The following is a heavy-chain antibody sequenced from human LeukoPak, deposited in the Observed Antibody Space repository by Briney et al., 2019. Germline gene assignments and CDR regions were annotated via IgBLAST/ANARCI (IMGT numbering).Heavy chain of an antibody. Sequence: ASVKVSCKASGGTFSGYAISWVRQAPGQGLEWMGGIIPIFGTANYAQKFQGRVTITADKSTSTAYMELSSLRSEDTAVYYCAREDDTGRYMGDDAFDIWGQGTMVTVSS. CDR3: AREDDTGRYMGDDAFDI. CDR1: GGTFSGYA. CDR2: IIPIFGTA. J-gene: IGHJ3*02. V-gene: IGHV1-69*06. D-gene: IGHD1-26*01.